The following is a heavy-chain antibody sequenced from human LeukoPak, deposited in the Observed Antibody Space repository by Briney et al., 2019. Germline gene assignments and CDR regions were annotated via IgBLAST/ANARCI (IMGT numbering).Heavy chain of an antibody. CDR2: INRSGTNE. J-gene: IGHJ6*02. CDR3: ARGLADCSSSSCLPYGVDV. Sequence: GGSLRLSCAASGFTFDDYAMIWVRQPPGRGLEWVSSINRSGTNEYYADSVKARFTISRDNAKNSLYLQMNSLRGEDTAFYHCARGLADCSSSSCLPYGVDVWGQGTTVTVSS. D-gene: IGHD2-2*01. V-gene: IGHV3-20*01. CDR1: GFTFDDYA.